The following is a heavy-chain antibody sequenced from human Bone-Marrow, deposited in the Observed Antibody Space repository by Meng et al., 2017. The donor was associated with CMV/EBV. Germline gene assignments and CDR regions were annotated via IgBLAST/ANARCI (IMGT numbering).Heavy chain of an antibody. CDR3: ATDLGKIASRPGAFNI. V-gene: IGHV3-21*01. CDR1: GFTFSSYN. Sequence: GESLKISCAASGFTFSSYNMNWVRQAPRKGLEWASSITSGSGHIYYADSVKGRFTISRDNANNSLYLQMNSLRAEDTAVYYCATDLGKIASRPGAFNIWGQGTMVTVSS. J-gene: IGHJ3*02. D-gene: IGHD6-6*01. CDR2: ITSGSGHI.